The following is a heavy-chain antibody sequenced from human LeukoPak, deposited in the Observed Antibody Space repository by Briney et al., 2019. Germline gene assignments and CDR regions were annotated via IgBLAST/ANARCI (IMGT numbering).Heavy chain of an antibody. V-gene: IGHV4-31*03. CDR2: IYYSGST. CDR1: GGSTSSGGYY. J-gene: IGHJ4*02. Sequence: SETLSLTCTVSGGSTSSGGYYWGWIRQHPGKGLEWIGYIYYSGSTYYNPSLKSRFTISVDTSKNKFSLKLSSVTGADTAVYYCARHKEWLTFDYWGQGTLVTVSS. D-gene: IGHD3-3*01. CDR3: ARHKEWLTFDY.